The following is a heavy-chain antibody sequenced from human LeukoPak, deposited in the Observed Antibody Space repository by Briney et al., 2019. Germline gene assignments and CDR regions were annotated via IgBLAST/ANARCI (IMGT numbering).Heavy chain of an antibody. D-gene: IGHD6-6*01. CDR1: GFTFSSYA. CDR2: IGGSGGST. Sequence: PGGSLRLSCAASGFTFSSYAMSWVRQAPGKGLEWVSAIGGSGGSTYYADSVKGRFTISRDNSKNTLYLQMNSLRAEDTAVYYCAKSQVGSSSSGFDYWGQGTLVTVSS. CDR3: AKSQVGSSSSGFDY. V-gene: IGHV3-23*01. J-gene: IGHJ4*02.